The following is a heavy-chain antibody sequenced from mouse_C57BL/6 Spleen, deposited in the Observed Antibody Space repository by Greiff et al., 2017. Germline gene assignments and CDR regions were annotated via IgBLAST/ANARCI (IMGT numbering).Heavy chain of an antibody. CDR3: ARSLYGSSGDYAMDY. V-gene: IGHV1-63*01. CDR2: IYPGGGYT. J-gene: IGHJ4*01. Sequence: QVQLKESGAELVRPGTSVKMSCKASGYTFTNYWIGWAKQRPGHGLEWIGDIYPGGGYTNYNEKFKGKATLTADKSSSTAYMQFSSLTSEDSAIYYCARSLYGSSGDYAMDYWGQGTSVTVSS. CDR1: GYTFTNYW. D-gene: IGHD1-1*01.